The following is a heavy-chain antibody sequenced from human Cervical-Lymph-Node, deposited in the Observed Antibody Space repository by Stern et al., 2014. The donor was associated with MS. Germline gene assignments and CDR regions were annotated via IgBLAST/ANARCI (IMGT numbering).Heavy chain of an antibody. V-gene: IGHV3-30*18. CDR2: ISSDGTKT. J-gene: IGHJ6*02. Sequence: VKLVQSGGGVVQPGRSLRLSCAASGLTFSTYYMHWVRPTPGKGLQRVAVISSDGTKTSYVDSVKGRFTVFRDNSRSMLYLQMNRLRAEDTAVYYCAKGEWLFGMDVWGQGTTVTVSS. CDR1: GLTFSTYY. D-gene: IGHD3-3*01. CDR3: AKGEWLFGMDV.